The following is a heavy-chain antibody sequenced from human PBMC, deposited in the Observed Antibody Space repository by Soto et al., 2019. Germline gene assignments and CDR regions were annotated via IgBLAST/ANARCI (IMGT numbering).Heavy chain of an antibody. Sequence: SETLSLTCTVSGGSISSYYWSWIRQPPGKGLEWIGYIYYSGSTNYNPSLKSRVTISVDTSKNQFSLKLSSVTAADTAVYYCARVSNRFSLIYSFDYWGQGTLVTVSS. CDR1: GGSISSYY. D-gene: IGHD3-16*02. V-gene: IGHV4-59*01. J-gene: IGHJ4*02. CDR3: ARVSNRFSLIYSFDY. CDR2: IYYSGST.